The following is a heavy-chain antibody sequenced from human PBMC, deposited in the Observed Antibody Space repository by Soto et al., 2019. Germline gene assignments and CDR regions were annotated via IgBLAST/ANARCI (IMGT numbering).Heavy chain of an antibody. J-gene: IGHJ6*02. CDR3: ARGLEDYYYGMDV. CDR2: ISYDGSNK. V-gene: IGHV3-30-3*01. CDR1: GFTFSSYA. Sequence: GGSLRLSCAASGFTFSSYAMHWVRQAPGKGLEWVAVISYDGSNKYYADSVKGRFTISRDNSKNTLYLQMNSLRAEDKAVYYCARGLEDYYYGMDVWGQGTTVTVSS.